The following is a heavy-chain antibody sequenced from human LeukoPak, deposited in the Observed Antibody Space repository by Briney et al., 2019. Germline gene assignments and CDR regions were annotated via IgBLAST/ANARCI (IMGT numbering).Heavy chain of an antibody. J-gene: IGHJ4*02. CDR2: IYYSGST. Sequence: SETLSLTCTVSGGSISSSSYYWGWIRQPPGKGLEWIGSIYYSGSTYYNPSLKSRVTISVDTSKNQSSLKLSSVTAADTAVYYCARGGYSRYFDYWGQGTLVTVSS. D-gene: IGHD5-18*01. CDR3: ARGGYSRYFDY. CDR1: GGSISSSSYY. V-gene: IGHV4-39*07.